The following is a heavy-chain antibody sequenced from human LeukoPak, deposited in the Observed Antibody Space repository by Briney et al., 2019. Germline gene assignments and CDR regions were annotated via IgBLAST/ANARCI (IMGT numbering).Heavy chain of an antibody. D-gene: IGHD3-3*01. V-gene: IGHV1-58*01. CDR3: AREGNDFWSRPLDY. J-gene: IGHJ4*02. CDR1: GFTFTSSA. Sequence: GASVKVSCKASGFTFTSSAVQWVRQARGQRLEWIGWIVVGSGNTNYAQKFQERVTITRDMSTSTAYMELSSLRSEDTAVYCCAREGNDFWSRPLDYWGQGTLVTVSS. CDR2: IVVGSGNT.